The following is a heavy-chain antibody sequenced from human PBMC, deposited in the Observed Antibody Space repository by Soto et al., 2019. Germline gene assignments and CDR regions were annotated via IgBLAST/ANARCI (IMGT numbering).Heavy chain of an antibody. CDR3: AREGTVTTSSGVPSYYYYMDV. D-gene: IGHD4-17*01. CDR1: GFTFSSYS. V-gene: IGHV3-21*01. Sequence: PGGSLRLSCAASGFTFSSYSMNWVRQAPGKGLEWVSSISSSSSYIYYADSVKGRFTISRDNAKNSLYLQMNSLRAEDTAVYYCAREGTVTTSSGVPSYYYYMDVWGKGTTVTVSS. J-gene: IGHJ6*03. CDR2: ISSSSSYI.